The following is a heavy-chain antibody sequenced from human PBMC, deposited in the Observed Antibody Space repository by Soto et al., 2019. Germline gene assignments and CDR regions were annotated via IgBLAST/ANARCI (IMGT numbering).Heavy chain of an antibody. CDR1: GGTFSGHA. J-gene: IGHJ5*02. D-gene: IGHD6-19*01. Sequence: GASVKVSCKASGGTFSGHAISWVRQAPGQGPEWMGGLIPLFGTTQHAQNFQGRLTITADKSTTTAYMELTSLRFEDTAVYFCAGMPYTSGLRFDPWGPGTLVTVSS. V-gene: IGHV1-69*06. CDR3: AGMPYTSGLRFDP. CDR2: LIPLFGTT.